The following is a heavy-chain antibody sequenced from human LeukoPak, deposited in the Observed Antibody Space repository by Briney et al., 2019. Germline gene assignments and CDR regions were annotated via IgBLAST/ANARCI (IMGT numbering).Heavy chain of an antibody. CDR2: IYYSGST. Sequence: SQTLSLTCAVSGGSISSGGYSWSWIRQPPGKGLEWIGYIYYSGSTNYNPSLKSRVTISVDTSKNQFSLKLSSVTAADTAVYYCARAHTAMVKYWGQGTLVTVSS. V-gene: IGHV4-30-4*07. CDR1: GGSISSGGYS. D-gene: IGHD5-18*01. J-gene: IGHJ4*02. CDR3: ARAHTAMVKY.